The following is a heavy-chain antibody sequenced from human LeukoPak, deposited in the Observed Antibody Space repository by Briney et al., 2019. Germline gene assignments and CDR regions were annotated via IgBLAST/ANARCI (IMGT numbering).Heavy chain of an antibody. CDR2: IYYSGST. D-gene: IGHD3-3*02. CDR1: GGSISSYY. J-gene: IGHJ6*02. CDR3: ARSIPSSYYGMDV. Sequence: SETLSLTCTVSGGSISSYYWSWIRQPPGKGLEWIGYIYYSGSTKYNPSLKSRVTISVDTSKNQFSLKLSSVTAADAAVYYCARSIPSSYYGMDVWGQGTTVTVSS. V-gene: IGHV4-59*08.